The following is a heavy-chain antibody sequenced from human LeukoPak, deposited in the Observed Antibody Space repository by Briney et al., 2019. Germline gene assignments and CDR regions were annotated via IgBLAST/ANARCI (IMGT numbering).Heavy chain of an antibody. CDR3: ARDYLVGGTDAFDI. CDR1: GFTFSTYE. V-gene: IGHV3-48*03. CDR2: ISGSGGTI. J-gene: IGHJ3*02. Sequence: GGSLRLSCAASGFTFSTYEMNWVRQAPGKGLEWVSYISGSGGTIYYADSVKGRFTISRDNAKNSLYLQMNRLRGEDTSVYYCARDYLVGGTDAFDIWGQGAMVTVSS. D-gene: IGHD1-1*01.